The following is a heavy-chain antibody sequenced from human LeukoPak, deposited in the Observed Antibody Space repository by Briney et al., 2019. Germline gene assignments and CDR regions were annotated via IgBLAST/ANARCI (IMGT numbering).Heavy chain of an antibody. V-gene: IGHV1-24*01. J-gene: IGHJ4*02. Sequence: ASVKVSCKVSGYTLTELSMHWVRQAPGKGREWMGGFDPEDGETIYAQKFQGRVTITEDTSTDTAYMELSSLRSEDTAVYYCATAVVPAARKDYWGQGTLVTVSS. D-gene: IGHD2-2*01. CDR2: FDPEDGET. CDR1: GYTLTELS. CDR3: ATAVVPAARKDY.